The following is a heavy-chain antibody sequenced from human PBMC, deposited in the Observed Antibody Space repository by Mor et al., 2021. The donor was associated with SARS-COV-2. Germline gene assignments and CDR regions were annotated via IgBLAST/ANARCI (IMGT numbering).Heavy chain of an antibody. D-gene: IGHD3-3*01. J-gene: IGHJ6*01. CDR2: GSKK. V-gene: IGHV3-30*02. Sequence: GSKKNYADSVKGRFTISRDNSKNTLYLQMNSLRAEDTAVYYCAKNDYDFWSGPSFPYY. CDR3: AKNDYDFWSGPSFPYY.